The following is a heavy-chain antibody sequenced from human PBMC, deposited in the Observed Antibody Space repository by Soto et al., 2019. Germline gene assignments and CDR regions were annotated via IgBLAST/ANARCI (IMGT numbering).Heavy chain of an antibody. CDR2: INPNSGGT. CDR1: GYTFTGYY. Sequence: QVQLVQSGAEVKKPGASVKVSCKASGYTFTGYYMHWVRQAPGQGLEWMGWINPNSGGTNYAQKFQGWVTMTRDTSISTAYMELSRLRSDDTAVYYCARERAPNSLIIAAAATDYYYYGMDVWGQGTTVTVSS. CDR3: ARERAPNSLIIAAAATDYYYYGMDV. J-gene: IGHJ6*02. V-gene: IGHV1-2*04. D-gene: IGHD6-13*01.